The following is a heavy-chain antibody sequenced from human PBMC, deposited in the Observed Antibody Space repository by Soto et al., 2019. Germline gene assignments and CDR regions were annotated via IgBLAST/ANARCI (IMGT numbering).Heavy chain of an antibody. J-gene: IGHJ6*02. Sequence: QVQLVESGGGVVQPGRSLRLSCAASGFTFSSYAMHWVRQAPGKGLEWVAVISYDGSNKYYADSVKGRFTISRDNSKNTRKLQMSSLKAEDRSVYYCASPDPDSSGPPQNYDYYGMDVWGQGTTVTVAS. V-gene: IGHV3-30-3*01. CDR1: GFTFSSYA. CDR3: ASPDPDSSGPPQNYDYYGMDV. CDR2: ISYDGSNK. D-gene: IGHD6-19*01.